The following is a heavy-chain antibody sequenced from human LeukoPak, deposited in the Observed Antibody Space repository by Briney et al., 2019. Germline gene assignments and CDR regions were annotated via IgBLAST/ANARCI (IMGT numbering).Heavy chain of an antibody. D-gene: IGHD1-1*01. J-gene: IGHJ3*02. Sequence: ASVNVSSKASGGTFSNYAISWVRQAPGQGLEWMGGIIPIFGTANYAQKFQGRVTITTDESTSTAYMELSSLRSEDTAVYYCARSHSGRDAFDIWGQGTMVTVSS. CDR3: ARSHSGRDAFDI. CDR1: GGTFSNYA. V-gene: IGHV1-69*05. CDR2: IIPIFGTA.